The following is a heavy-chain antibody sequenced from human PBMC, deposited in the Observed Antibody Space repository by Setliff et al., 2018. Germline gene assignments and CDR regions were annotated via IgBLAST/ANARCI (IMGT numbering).Heavy chain of an antibody. CDR2: IGAYNGNT. J-gene: IGHJ4*02. D-gene: IGHD6-19*01. CDR3: ARVTIAVAGYFDF. V-gene: IGHV1-18*01. Sequence: ASVKVSCKASGYTFTNYGVTWVRQAPGQGLEWMGWIGAYNGNTYNAHKFQGRVAMTSDTSTSTAYMELRSLRSDDTAVYYCARVTIAVAGYFDFWGQGTLVTVSS. CDR1: GYTFTNYG.